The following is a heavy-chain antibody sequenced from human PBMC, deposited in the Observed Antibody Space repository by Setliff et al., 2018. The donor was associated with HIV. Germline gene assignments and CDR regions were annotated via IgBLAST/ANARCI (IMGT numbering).Heavy chain of an antibody. J-gene: IGHJ6*02. Sequence: ASVKVSCKPSGPTFSTYDINWVRQATGQGLEWMGWMNPNSGNTGYAQKFQGRVTMTRNTSISTAYMELSSLRSDDTAVYYCASSWSRIRYYGMDVWGQGTTVTVSS. CDR2: MNPNSGNT. D-gene: IGHD6-13*01. CDR1: GPTFSTYD. V-gene: IGHV1-8*01. CDR3: ASSWSRIRYYGMDV.